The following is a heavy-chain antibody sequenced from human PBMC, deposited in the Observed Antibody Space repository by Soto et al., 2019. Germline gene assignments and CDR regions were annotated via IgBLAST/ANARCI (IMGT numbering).Heavy chain of an antibody. CDR2: MYPGDSDT. D-gene: IGHD3-3*01. J-gene: IGHJ4*02. CDR3: ARLPRDCNKTSCYYADH. Sequence: PXESVKISCRGSGYDFNTNWFGWVRQFPGRGLEWVGIMYPGDSDTRYNPSLQGHVTLSVDVTVSTAFLQWRSLETSDTGMYFCARLPRDCNKTSCYYADHWGQGTQVTVSS. CDR1: GYDFNTNW. V-gene: IGHV5-51*01.